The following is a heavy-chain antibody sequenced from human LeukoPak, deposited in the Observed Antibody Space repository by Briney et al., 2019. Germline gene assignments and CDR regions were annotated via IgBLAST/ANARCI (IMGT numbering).Heavy chain of an antibody. V-gene: IGHV4-39*07. CDR2: IYYSGST. J-gene: IGHJ4*02. Sequence: SSETLSLTCTVSGGPISSSSYYWGWIRQPPGKGLEWIGSIYYSGSTYYNPSLKSRVTISVDTSKNQFSLKLSSVTAADTAVYYCARADAYYDYVWGSYRYGYFDYWGQGTLVTVSS. CDR1: GGPISSSSYY. D-gene: IGHD3-16*02. CDR3: ARADAYYDYVWGSYRYGYFDY.